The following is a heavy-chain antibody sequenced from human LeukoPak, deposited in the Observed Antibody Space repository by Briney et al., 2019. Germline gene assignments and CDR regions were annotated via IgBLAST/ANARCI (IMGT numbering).Heavy chain of an antibody. D-gene: IGHD6-19*01. Sequence: VGSLRLSCAASGFTVSSNYMTTVRQAPRQGLASVSFIYSGGSTYYADSVKGRFTISRDNSKNTLYLQMNSLRAEDTAVYYCARQIGGGWSFDYWGQGTLVTVSS. V-gene: IGHV3-66*04. CDR1: GFTVSSNY. CDR3: ARQIGGGWSFDY. CDR2: IYSGGST. J-gene: IGHJ4*02.